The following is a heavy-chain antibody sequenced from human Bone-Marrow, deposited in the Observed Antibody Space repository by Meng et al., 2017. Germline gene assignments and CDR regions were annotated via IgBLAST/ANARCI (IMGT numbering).Heavy chain of an antibody. Sequence: GGPLRPSCAAPGFTSSSYGMHWVRQAPGKGLEWLAVIWYDGSNKYYADSVKGRFTISRDNSKNTLYLQMNSLRAEDTAVYYCAREIGWGLMVRGVTSFTYYYYYGMDVWGQGTTVTVSS. CDR3: AREIGWGLMVRGVTSFTYYYYYGMDV. D-gene: IGHD3-10*01. CDR2: IWYDGSNK. V-gene: IGHV3-33*01. CDR1: GFTSSSYG. J-gene: IGHJ6*02.